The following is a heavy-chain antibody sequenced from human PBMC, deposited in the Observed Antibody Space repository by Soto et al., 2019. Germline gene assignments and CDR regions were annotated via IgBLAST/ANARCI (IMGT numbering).Heavy chain of an antibody. CDR1: GVSFSGYY. CDR2: IDHTGNT. CDR3: ARGTYSGPKGGDY. V-gene: IGHV4-34*02. Sequence: QVQLQQWGAGLLKPSETLSLTCAVYGVSFSGYYWSWIRQPPGRGLEWIGEIDHTGNTNYNPSLKSRITISIDTSNILLSLDLRAVTAADTAVYYCARGTYSGPKGGDYWGQGTLVTVSS. J-gene: IGHJ4*02. D-gene: IGHD5-12*01.